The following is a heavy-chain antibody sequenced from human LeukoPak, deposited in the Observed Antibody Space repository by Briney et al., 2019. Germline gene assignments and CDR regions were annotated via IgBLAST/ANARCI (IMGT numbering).Heavy chain of an antibody. CDR3: ARESWIAAVGGWFDP. D-gene: IGHD6-13*01. Sequence: SETLSLTCSVSGGSINTYYWGWIRQPPGKGLEWIGYIYYSGSTNYNPSLKSRVTMSVDTSKNQFSLKLTSVTAADTAVYYCARESWIAAVGGWFDPWGQGTLVTVSS. CDR1: GGSINTYY. CDR2: IYYSGST. J-gene: IGHJ5*02. V-gene: IGHV4-59*01.